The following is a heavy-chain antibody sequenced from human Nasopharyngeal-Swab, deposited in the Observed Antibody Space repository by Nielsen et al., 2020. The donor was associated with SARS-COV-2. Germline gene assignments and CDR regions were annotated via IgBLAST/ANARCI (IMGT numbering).Heavy chain of an antibody. CDR1: GFTFSSYA. Sequence: GESLKISCAASGFTFSSYAMSWVRQAPGKGLEWVGRTRNKVNSYSTVYAASVRGRFTISRDDSSTSVYLQMTSLKSEDTAVYYCARGFRGFSDWGQGTLVTVSS. V-gene: IGHV3-72*01. CDR2: TRNKVNSYST. D-gene: IGHD3-3*01. CDR3: ARGFRGFSD. J-gene: IGHJ4*02.